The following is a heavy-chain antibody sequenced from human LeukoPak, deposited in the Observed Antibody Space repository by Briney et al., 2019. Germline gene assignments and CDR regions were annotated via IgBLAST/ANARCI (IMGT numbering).Heavy chain of an antibody. Sequence: PSETLSLTCTVSGGSISSYYWSWIRQPPGKGLEWIGYIYYCGSTNYNPSLKSRVTISVDTSKNQFSLKLSSVTAADTAVYYCARETYYYDSSGYYPWGQGTLVTVSS. V-gene: IGHV4-59*01. CDR3: ARETYYYDSSGYYP. CDR1: GGSISSYY. J-gene: IGHJ5*02. D-gene: IGHD3-22*01. CDR2: IYYCGST.